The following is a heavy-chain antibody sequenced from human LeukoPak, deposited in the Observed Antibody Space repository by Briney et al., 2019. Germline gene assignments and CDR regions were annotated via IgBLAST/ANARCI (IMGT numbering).Heavy chain of an antibody. CDR3: ARDDYGGNDYFDY. Sequence: GGSLTLSCAASGFTFNYAWMSWVRQAPGKGLEWVAVIWYDGSNIWYADSVKGRFTISRDNSKNTLYLQMNSLRAEDTAVYFCARDDYGGNDYFDYWGQGTLVTVSS. D-gene: IGHD4-23*01. CDR2: IWYDGSNI. CDR1: GFTFNYAW. J-gene: IGHJ4*02. V-gene: IGHV3-33*08.